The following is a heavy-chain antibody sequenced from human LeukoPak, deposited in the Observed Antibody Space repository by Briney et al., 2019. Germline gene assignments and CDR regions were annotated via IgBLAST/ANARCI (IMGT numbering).Heavy chain of an antibody. CDR2: ISGGKT. J-gene: IGHJ4*02. Sequence: GGSLRLSCAAYGFTFSSYAMSWVRQAPGKGLEWVSAISGGKTYYADSVKGRFIISRDNSKNTLYLQMNSLRAEDTAVYYCAKERRRSESIADYWGQGTLVTVSS. CDR1: GFTFSSYA. D-gene: IGHD5-12*01. V-gene: IGHV3-23*01. CDR3: AKERRRSESIADY.